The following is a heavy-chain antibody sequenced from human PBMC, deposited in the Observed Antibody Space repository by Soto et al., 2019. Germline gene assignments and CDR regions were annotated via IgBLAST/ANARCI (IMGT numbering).Heavy chain of an antibody. V-gene: IGHV1-46*01. J-gene: IGHJ6*02. CDR2: INPSGGST. CDR1: GYTFTSYY. Sequence: ASVKVSCKASGYTFTSYYMHWVRQAPGQGLEWMGIINPSGGSTSYAQKFQGRVTMTRDTSTSTVYMELSSLRSEDTAVYYCARRGSNYAYYYGMDFWGQGTTVTVSS. CDR3: ARRGSNYAYYYGMDF. D-gene: IGHD4-4*01.